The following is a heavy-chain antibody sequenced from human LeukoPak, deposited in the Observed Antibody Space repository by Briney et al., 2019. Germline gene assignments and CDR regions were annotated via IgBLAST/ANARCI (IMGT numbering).Heavy chain of an antibody. CDR1: GGSISSSSYY. J-gene: IGHJ4*02. CDR2: IYYSGST. D-gene: IGHD3-10*01. Sequence: SSETLSLTCTVSGGSISSSSYYWGWIRQPPGKGLEWIGSIYYSGSTYYNPSLKSRVTISVDTSKNQFSLKLSSVTAADTAVYYCARGTRVRGMNYWGQGTLVTVSS. V-gene: IGHV4-39*01. CDR3: ARGTRVRGMNY.